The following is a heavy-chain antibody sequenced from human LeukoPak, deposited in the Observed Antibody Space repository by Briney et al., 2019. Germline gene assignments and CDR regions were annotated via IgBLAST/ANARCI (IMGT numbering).Heavy chain of an antibody. Sequence: ASVKVSCKVSGYTLTELSIHWVRQAPGKGLEWMGAEDGVPIYAQKFQGRVTMTEDTSTDTAYMDVSSLRSEDTAVYYCVSIDLDSWGQGTLVTVSS. J-gene: IGHJ4*02. D-gene: IGHD3-16*02. CDR1: GYTLTELS. V-gene: IGHV1-24*01. CDR2: EDGVP. CDR3: VSIDLDS.